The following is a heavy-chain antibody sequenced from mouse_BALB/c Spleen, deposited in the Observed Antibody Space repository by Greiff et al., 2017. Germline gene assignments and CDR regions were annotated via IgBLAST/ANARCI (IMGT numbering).Heavy chain of an antibody. D-gene: IGHD2-3*01. J-gene: IGHJ4*01. V-gene: IGHV14-3*02. CDR2: IDPANGNT. CDR1: GFNIKDTY. Sequence: EVKLVESGAELVKPGASVKLSCTASGFNIKDTYMHWVKQRPEQGLEWIGRIDPANGNTKYDPKFQGKATITADTSSNTAYLQLSSLTSEDTAVYYCAGLLDAMDYWGQGTSVTVSS. CDR3: AGLLDAMDY.